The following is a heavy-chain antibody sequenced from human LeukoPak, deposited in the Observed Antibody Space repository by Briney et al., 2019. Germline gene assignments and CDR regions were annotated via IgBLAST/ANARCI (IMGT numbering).Heavy chain of an antibody. Sequence: SETLSFTCTVSGGSISSNYWAWFRSPPGKGLEWIGYIYYSGSTNYNPSLKSRVTISVDTSKNQFSLKLSSVTAADTAVYYCARLYYGDDYWGQGTLVTVSS. CDR3: ARLYYGDDY. V-gene: IGHV4-59*01. D-gene: IGHD3-22*01. CDR1: GGSISSNY. J-gene: IGHJ4*02. CDR2: IYYSGST.